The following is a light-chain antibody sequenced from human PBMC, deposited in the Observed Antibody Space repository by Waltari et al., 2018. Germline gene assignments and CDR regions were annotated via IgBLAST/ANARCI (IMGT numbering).Light chain of an antibody. CDR3: QQYGTSPFT. CDR2: DAS. V-gene: IGKV3-20*01. J-gene: IGKJ3*01. Sequence: EIVLTQSPGTLSLSPGERATLSCRASQSVSSYLTWYQQKPGQGPRLLIYDASTRSTGIPDRFSGSGSGTDFTLTISRLEPEDFAVYYCQQYGTSPFTFGPGTKVDIK. CDR1: QSVSSY.